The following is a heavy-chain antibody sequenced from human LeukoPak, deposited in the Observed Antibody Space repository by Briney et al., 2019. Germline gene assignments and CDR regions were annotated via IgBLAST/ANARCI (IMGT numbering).Heavy chain of an antibody. CDR2: IYPGHSDA. CDR3: ARQGNTASFDY. CDR1: GYSFNNYW. V-gene: IGHV5-51*01. Sequence: GESLKISCQASGYSFNNYWIGWVRQMPGKGLEFVGLIYPGHSDARYSSSFQGQVTISVDKSITTAYLQWGSLKASDTAIYYCARQGNTASFDYWGQGTLVTVSS. J-gene: IGHJ4*02.